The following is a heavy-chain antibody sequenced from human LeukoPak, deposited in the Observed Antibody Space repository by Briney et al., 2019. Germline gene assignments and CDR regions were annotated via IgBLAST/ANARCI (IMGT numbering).Heavy chain of an antibody. Sequence: QTGGSLRLSCAASEFTFSSFTMHWVRQAPGKGLEWVAVISYDGRNKYYADSVKGRFTISRDNSKNTLYLQMNSLRPEDTAVYYCARAPLHSNGWSFDYWGQGTLVTVSS. CDR2: ISYDGRNK. CDR1: EFTFSSFT. D-gene: IGHD6-19*01. CDR3: ARAPLHSNGWSFDY. J-gene: IGHJ4*02. V-gene: IGHV3-30*04.